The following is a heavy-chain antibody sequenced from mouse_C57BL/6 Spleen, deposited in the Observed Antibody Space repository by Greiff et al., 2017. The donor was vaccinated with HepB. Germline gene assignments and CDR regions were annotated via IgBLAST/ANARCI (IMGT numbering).Heavy chain of an antibody. Sequence: VQLQQSGAELAKPGASVKLSCKASGYTFTSYWMHWVKQRPGQGLEWIGYINPSSGYTKYNQKFKDKATLTADKSYSTAYMQLSSLTYEDSAVYYSAKYDNDEDGMDYWGQGTSVTVSS. D-gene: IGHD2-4*01. J-gene: IGHJ4*01. CDR3: AKYDNDEDGMDY. CDR1: GYTFTSYW. V-gene: IGHV1-7*01. CDR2: INPSSGYT.